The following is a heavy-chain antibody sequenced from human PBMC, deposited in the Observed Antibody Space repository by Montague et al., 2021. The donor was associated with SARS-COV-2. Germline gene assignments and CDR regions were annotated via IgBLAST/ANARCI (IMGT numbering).Heavy chain of an antibody. J-gene: IGHJ6*02. CDR1: GGSLSSSNYY. CDR3: ARDDIVLQGVTKGMDV. D-gene: IGHD3-10*01. V-gene: IGHV4-39*07. Sequence: SETLSLTCTVSGGSLSSSNYYWGWIRQPPGNVLEWIGNMYFSGSTYYTPSLKSRVTISIDTSKNQFSLKLSSVTASVTAVYYCARDDIVLQGVTKGMDVWGQGTTVTVSS. CDR2: MYFSGST.